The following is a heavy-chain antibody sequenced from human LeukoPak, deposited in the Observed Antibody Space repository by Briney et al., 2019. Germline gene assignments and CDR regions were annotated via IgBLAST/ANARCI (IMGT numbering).Heavy chain of an antibody. CDR2: ISAYNGNT. J-gene: IGHJ6*02. CDR3: ARVPGEYGGNSWGMDV. V-gene: IGHV1-18*01. CDR1: GYPFDNFG. Sequence: AAVKVSCKASGYPFDNFGLTWVRQAPGQGLEWMGWISAYNGNTHYAQKFRGRLTLTTETSTSTAYLELRSLKSDDTAVYYCARVPGEYGGNSWGMDVWGQGTTVTVSS. D-gene: IGHD4-23*01.